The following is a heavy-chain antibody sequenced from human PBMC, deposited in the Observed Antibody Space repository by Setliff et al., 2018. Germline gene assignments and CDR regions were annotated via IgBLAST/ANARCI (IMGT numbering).Heavy chain of an antibody. CDR2: ISHSGST. J-gene: IGHJ4*02. CDR1: GGSFNVYF. V-gene: IGHV4-34*01. CDR3: ARDNTMVGATDY. D-gene: IGHD1-26*01. Sequence: SETLSLTCAVDGGSFNVYFWSWIRQPPGKGLEWIGEISHSGSTNYNPSLKSRVTMSVDKSKNQFSLKLKSVTAADTAVYFCARDNTMVGATDYWGLGTLVTVSS.